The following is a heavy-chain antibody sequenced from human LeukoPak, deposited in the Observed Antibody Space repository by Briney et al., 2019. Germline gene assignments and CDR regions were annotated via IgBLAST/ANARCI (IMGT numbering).Heavy chain of an antibody. CDR1: EFIFSNYW. CDR3: ASGNAVDH. CDR2: IKQDGVEK. Sequence: GESLRLSCAVSEFIFSNYWVTWVRQAPGKGLEWVANIKQDGVEKYYADSVKGRFTISRDTAKNSLYLQMNSLRVEDTALYYCASGNAVDHWGRGTLVTVSS. V-gene: IGHV3-7*01. J-gene: IGHJ4*02. D-gene: IGHD1-26*01.